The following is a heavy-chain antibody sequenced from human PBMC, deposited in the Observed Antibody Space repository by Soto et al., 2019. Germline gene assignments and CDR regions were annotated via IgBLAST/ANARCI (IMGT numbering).Heavy chain of an antibody. D-gene: IGHD3-9*01. J-gene: IGHJ4*02. Sequence: SETLSLTCTVSGGSIINGDYYWSWIHQPPGKGLEWIGYIYYSGNTYYNPSLKSRVMISVDTSKNQFSLNLSSVTAADTAVYYCASGYYDILTGRDTKYYFDYWGQGALVTVSS. V-gene: IGHV4-30-4*01. CDR2: IYYSGNT. CDR1: GGSIINGDYY. CDR3: ASGYYDILTGRDTKYYFDY.